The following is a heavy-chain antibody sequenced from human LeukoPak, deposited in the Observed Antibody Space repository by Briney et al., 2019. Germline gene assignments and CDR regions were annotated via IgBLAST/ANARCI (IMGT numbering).Heavy chain of an antibody. D-gene: IGHD6-19*01. Sequence: PGGSLRLSCAASDFTVNNVWMNWVRQAPGKGLEWVAVISYDGSNKYYADSVKGRFTISRDNSKNTLYLQMNSLRAEDTAVYYCAREGGESSGWYYFDYWGQGTLVTVSS. J-gene: IGHJ4*02. V-gene: IGHV3-30-3*01. CDR3: AREGGESSGWYYFDY. CDR2: ISYDGSNK. CDR1: DFTVNNVW.